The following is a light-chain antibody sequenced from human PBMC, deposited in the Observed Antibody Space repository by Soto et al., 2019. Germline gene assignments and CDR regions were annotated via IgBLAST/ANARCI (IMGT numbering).Light chain of an antibody. CDR3: SSYTSSNTLV. V-gene: IGLV2-14*01. CDR2: EVS. CDR1: SSDVGAYNY. J-gene: IGLJ2*01. Sequence: QSALTQPASVSGSPGQSITIPCTGTSSDVGAYNYVSWYQQHPGKAPKLMIFEVSDRPSGVSNCFSGSKSGNTASLTISGLQAEDEADYYCSSYTSSNTLVFGGGTKLTVL.